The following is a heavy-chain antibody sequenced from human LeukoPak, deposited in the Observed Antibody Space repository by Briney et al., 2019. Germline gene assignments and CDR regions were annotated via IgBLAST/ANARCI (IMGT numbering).Heavy chain of an antibody. D-gene: IGHD5-18*01. CDR2: INPGDSDT. CDR3: ARGGYSYGHALGLFDY. Sequence: SLKISCKGSGYSFTSYWIGWVRRMPGKGLEWMGIINPGDSDTRYSPSFQGQVTISADKSISTAYLQWSSLKASDTAMYYCARGGYSYGHALGLFDYWGQGTLVTVSS. J-gene: IGHJ4*02. CDR1: GYSFTSYW. V-gene: IGHV5-51*01.